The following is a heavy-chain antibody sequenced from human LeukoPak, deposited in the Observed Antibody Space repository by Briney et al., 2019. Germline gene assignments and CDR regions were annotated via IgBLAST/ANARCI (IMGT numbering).Heavy chain of an antibody. CDR2: MNPHSGNT. V-gene: IGHV1-8*02. CDR3: ATAVGLRNWFDP. Sequence: GASVKVSCKASGYTFTGYYMHWVRQAPGQGLEWMGWMNPHSGNTGYAQKLQGRVTITRTASISTAYMELSSLRSEDTAVYYCATAVGLRNWFDPWGQGTLVTVSS. CDR1: GYTFTGYY. D-gene: IGHD4-17*01. J-gene: IGHJ5*02.